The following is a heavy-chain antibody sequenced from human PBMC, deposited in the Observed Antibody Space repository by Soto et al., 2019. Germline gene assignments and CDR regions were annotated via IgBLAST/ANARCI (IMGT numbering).Heavy chain of an antibody. J-gene: IGHJ3*02. CDR1: GFTFSSYG. V-gene: IGHV3-33*01. CDR3: ARARIYPHHSDDAFDI. Sequence: QVQLVESGGGVVQPGRSLRLSCAASGFTFSSYGMHWVRQAPGKGLEWVAVIWYDGSNKYYADSVKGRFTISRDNSKNTLYLQMNSLRAEDTAVYYCARARIYPHHSDDAFDIWGQGTMVTVSS. CDR2: IWYDGSNK. D-gene: IGHD2-15*01.